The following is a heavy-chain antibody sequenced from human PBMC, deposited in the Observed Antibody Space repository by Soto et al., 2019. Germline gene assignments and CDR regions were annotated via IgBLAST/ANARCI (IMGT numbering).Heavy chain of an antibody. V-gene: IGHV3-33*01. J-gene: IGHJ4*02. D-gene: IGHD5-12*01. CDR2: IWFDGSKQ. CDR1: GFTFSASG. Sequence: QVQLVESGGGVVQPGTSLRLSCVASGFTFSASGMHWVRQTPGKGLEWVAIIWFDGSKQYYADSVKGRFTVSRDNPGSTLFLQMNDLGTEDTAMYYCARDLNTGYVGDYWGQGALVVVSS. CDR3: ARDLNTGYVGDY.